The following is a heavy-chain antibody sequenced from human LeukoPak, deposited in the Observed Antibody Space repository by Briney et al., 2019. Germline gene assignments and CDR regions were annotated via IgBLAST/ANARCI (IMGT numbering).Heavy chain of an antibody. CDR2: ISGSGGST. D-gene: IGHD3-22*01. CDR1: GFTFSSYS. V-gene: IGHV3-23*01. J-gene: IGHJ4*02. Sequence: PGGSLRLSCAASGFTFSSYSMNWVRQAPGKGLEWVSAISGSGGSTYYADSVKGRFTISRDNSKNTLYLQMNSLRAEDTAVYYCAKVLRYYYDSSGYSDYWGQGTLVTVSS. CDR3: AKVLRYYYDSSGYSDY.